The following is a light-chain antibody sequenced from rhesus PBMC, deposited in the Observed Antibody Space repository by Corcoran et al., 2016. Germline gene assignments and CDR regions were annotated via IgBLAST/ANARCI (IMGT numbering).Light chain of an antibody. CDR1: QGISNW. CDR3: QQPNSNPWT. J-gene: IGKJ1*01. CDR2: AAS. Sequence: DIQMTQSPSSLSASVGDRVTITCQASQGISNWLAWYQQKPVKAPKLLIYAASILQSGVPSRFSGSGSRTAFTLSISSLQPEDFATYYCQQPNSNPWTFGQGTKVEIK. V-gene: IGKV1-33*02.